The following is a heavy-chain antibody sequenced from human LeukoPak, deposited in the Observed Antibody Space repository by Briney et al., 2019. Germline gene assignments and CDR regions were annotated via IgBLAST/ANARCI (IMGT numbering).Heavy chain of an antibody. J-gene: IGHJ4*02. Sequence: PGGSLRLSCAASGFTFSNAWMSWVRQAPGKGLEWVGRIKSKTDGGTADYAAPVKGRFTISRDDSKNTLYLQMNSLKTEDTAVYYCTTQSGVPVIKIRSPDYWGQGTLVTVSS. V-gene: IGHV3-15*01. D-gene: IGHD3-3*01. CDR1: GFTFSNAW. CDR2: IKSKTDGGTA. CDR3: TTQSGVPVIKIRSPDY.